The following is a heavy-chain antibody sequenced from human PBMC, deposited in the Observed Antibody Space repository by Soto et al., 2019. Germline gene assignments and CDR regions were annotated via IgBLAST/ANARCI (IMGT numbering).Heavy chain of an antibody. J-gene: IGHJ6*03. CDR3: ASRRYCSSTSYRYYYYDYMDV. D-gene: IGHD2-2*01. V-gene: IGHV4-34*01. CDR1: GGSFSGYY. CDR2: INHSGST. Sequence: QVQLQQWCAGLLKPSETLSLTCAVYGGSFSGYYWSWIRQPPGKGLEWIGEINHSGSTNYNPSLKSRVTISVDTSKNQFSLKLSSVTAADTSVYYCASRRYCSSTSYRYYYYDYMDVWGKGTTVTVSS.